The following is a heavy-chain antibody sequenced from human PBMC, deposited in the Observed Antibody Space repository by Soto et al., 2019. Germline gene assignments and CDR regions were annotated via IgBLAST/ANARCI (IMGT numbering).Heavy chain of an antibody. CDR3: ANPRGYGGDSRHDAFDI. Sequence: EVQLLESGGGLVQPGGSLRLSCAASGFNPSNYAMNWVRQAPGKGLEWVSTISGSGTSTYYADSVKGRFAISRDNSKNPLYLQMDSLRADDTAVYYCANPRGYGGDSRHDAFDIWGQGTMLTVSS. J-gene: IGHJ3*02. CDR2: ISGSGTST. V-gene: IGHV3-23*01. CDR1: GFNPSNYA. D-gene: IGHD2-21*02.